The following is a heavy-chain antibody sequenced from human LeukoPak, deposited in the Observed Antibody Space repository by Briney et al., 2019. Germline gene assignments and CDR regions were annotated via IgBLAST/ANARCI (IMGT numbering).Heavy chain of an antibody. CDR3: ARAGDCSGGDCYMPSDY. J-gene: IGHJ4*02. V-gene: IGHV1-18*03. Sequence: GASVKVSCKASGYTFSTYGISWVRQAPGQGLEWVGWISTYNGNTNYAQGLQDRVTMTRDTATRTTYMELSSLRSDDMAVYYCARAGDCSGGDCYMPSDYWGQGTLVTVSS. D-gene: IGHD2-15*01. CDR2: ISTYNGNT. CDR1: GYTFSTYG.